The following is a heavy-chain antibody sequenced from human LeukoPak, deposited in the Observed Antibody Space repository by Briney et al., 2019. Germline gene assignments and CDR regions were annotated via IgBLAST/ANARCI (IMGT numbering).Heavy chain of an antibody. CDR3: ARVKLYYYYYYYGMDV. J-gene: IGHJ6*02. V-gene: IGHV4-34*01. CDR1: GGSLSGYY. CDR2: INHSGST. D-gene: IGHD2-2*02. Sequence: SETLSLTCAVYGGSLSGYYWSWIRQPPGKGLEWIGEINHSGSTNYHPSLKSRVTISVDTSKNQFSLKLSSVTAADTAVYYCARVKLYYYYYYYGMDVWGQGTTVTVSS.